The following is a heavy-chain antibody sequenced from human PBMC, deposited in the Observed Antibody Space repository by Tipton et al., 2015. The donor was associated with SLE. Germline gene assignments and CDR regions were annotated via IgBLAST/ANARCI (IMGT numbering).Heavy chain of an antibody. V-gene: IGHV4-34*01. CDR3: ARHKSSSWPYYYYHMDV. D-gene: IGHD6-13*01. CDR1: GGSFSGYY. J-gene: IGHJ6*03. Sequence: TLSLTCAVYGGSFSGYYWSWIRQPPGKGLEWIGEINHSGSTNYNPSLKSRVTISVDTSKNQFSLKLSSVTAADTAVYYCARHKSSSWPYYYYHMDVWGKGTTVTVSS. CDR2: INHSGST.